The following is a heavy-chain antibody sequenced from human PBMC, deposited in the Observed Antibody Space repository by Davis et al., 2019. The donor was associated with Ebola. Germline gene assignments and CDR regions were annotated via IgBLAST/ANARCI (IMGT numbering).Heavy chain of an antibody. CDR2: ISSSSSYI. CDR1: GFTFSSYS. Sequence: PGGSLRVSCAASGFTFSSYSMNWVRQAPGKGLEWVSSISSSSSYIYYADSVKGRFTISRDNAKNSLYLQMNSLRAEDTAVYYCARVGGSVVRGVIGYWGQGTLVTVSS. CDR3: ARVGGSVVRGVIGY. D-gene: IGHD3-10*01. J-gene: IGHJ4*02. V-gene: IGHV3-21*01.